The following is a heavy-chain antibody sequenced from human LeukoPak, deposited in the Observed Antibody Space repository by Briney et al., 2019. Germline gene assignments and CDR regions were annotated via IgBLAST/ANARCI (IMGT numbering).Heavy chain of an antibody. V-gene: IGHV3-7*01. Sequence: PGGSLRLSCAASGFTFSNYWMNWVRQAPGKGLERVANIKQDGSVMSYVDSVRGRFNISRDNAKNSMYMQMDSLRAEDTAVYYCARGGYSYGRGANSDFDYWGQGALVTVSS. CDR2: IKQDGSVM. J-gene: IGHJ4*02. CDR1: GFTFSNYW. CDR3: ARGGYSYGRGANSDFDY. D-gene: IGHD5-18*01.